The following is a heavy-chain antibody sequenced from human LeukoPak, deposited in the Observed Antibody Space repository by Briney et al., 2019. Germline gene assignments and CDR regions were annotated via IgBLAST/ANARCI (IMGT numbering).Heavy chain of an antibody. CDR2: IYYSGST. Sequence: SETLSLTCTVSGGSISSYYWSWIRQPPGKGLEWIGYIYYSGSTNYNPSPKSRVTISVDTSKNQFSLKLSSVTAADTAVYYCARGLAAAANFDYWGQGTLVTVSS. V-gene: IGHV4-59*01. J-gene: IGHJ4*02. D-gene: IGHD6-13*01. CDR1: GGSISSYY. CDR3: ARGLAAAANFDY.